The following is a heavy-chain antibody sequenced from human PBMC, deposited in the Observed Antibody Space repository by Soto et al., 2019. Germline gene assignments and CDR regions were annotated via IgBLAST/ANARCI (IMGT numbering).Heavy chain of an antibody. J-gene: IGHJ6*02. CDR1: GGTFSSYA. Sequence: QVQLVQSGAEVKKPGSSVKVSCKASGGTFSSYAISWVRQAPGQGLEWMGGIIPISETTNYAQKFQGRVTSTADESKSTAYMELSSLRSEDTAVYYCARSQGSSTSLEIYYYYYYGMDVWGQETTVTVYS. CDR2: IIPISETT. V-gene: IGHV1-69*01. CDR3: ARSQGSSTSLEIYYYYYYGMDV. D-gene: IGHD2-2*01.